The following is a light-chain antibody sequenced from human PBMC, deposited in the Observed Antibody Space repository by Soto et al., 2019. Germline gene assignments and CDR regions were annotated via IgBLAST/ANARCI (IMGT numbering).Light chain of an antibody. Sequence: EVVLTQSPGTLSLSPGERVTVSCRASQNVRKYLAWYQQKPGQAPRLVIYGAGTRGTGVPDRFSGSGSGTDFTLTINSLESDDSAVYYCHQYGDSPPTCGGGTNLEI. V-gene: IGKV3-20*01. CDR3: HQYGDSPPT. J-gene: IGKJ4*01. CDR1: QNVRKY. CDR2: GAG.